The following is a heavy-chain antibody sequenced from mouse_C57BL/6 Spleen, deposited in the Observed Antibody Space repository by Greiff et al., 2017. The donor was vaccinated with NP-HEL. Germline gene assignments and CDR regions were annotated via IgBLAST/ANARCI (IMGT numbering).Heavy chain of an antibody. D-gene: IGHD4-1*01. CDR2: INPGSGGT. CDR1: GYAFTNYL. V-gene: IGHV1-54*01. J-gene: IGHJ1*03. CDR3: ARAGPYWYFDV. Sequence: QVQLQQSGAELVRPGTSVKVSCKASGYAFTNYLIEWVKQRPGQGLEWIGVINPGSGGTNYNEKFKGKATLTADKSSSTAYMQLSSLTSEDSAVYFCARAGPYWYFDVWGTGTTVTVSS.